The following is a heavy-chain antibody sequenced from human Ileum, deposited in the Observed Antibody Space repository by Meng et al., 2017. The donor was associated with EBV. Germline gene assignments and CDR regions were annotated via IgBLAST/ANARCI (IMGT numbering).Heavy chain of an antibody. CDR2: IIHGGSP. CDR1: GGSLLPSS. CDR3: ARRPTGIDY. Sequence: QLHPSCSVLLKPSQTLSLTSAVAGGSLLPSSSTWFLPPPRKWLHCLVEIIHGGSPSYNPSLKSRVTISIDTSKNQLSLMLSSVTAADTAVYYCARRPTGIDYWGQGTLVTVSS. V-gene: IGHV4-34*12. J-gene: IGHJ4*02. D-gene: IGHD2-8*02.